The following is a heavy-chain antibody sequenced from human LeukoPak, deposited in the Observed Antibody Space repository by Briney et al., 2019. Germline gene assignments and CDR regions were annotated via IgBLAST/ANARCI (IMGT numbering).Heavy chain of an antibody. Sequence: SETLSLTCTVSGGSISSSSYYWGWIRQPPGKGLEWIGSIYYSWSTYYKPSLKSRVTISVDTSKNQFSLKLSSVTAADTAVYYCATVYYDYVWGSYRFDYWGQGTLVTVSS. D-gene: IGHD3-16*02. J-gene: IGHJ4*02. CDR1: GGSISSSSYY. CDR2: IYYSWST. V-gene: IGHV4-39*01. CDR3: ATVYYDYVWGSYRFDY.